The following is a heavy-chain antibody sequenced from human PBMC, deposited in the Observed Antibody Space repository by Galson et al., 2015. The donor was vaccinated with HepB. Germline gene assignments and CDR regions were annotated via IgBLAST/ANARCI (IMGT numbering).Heavy chain of an antibody. CDR1: GYTFTSYG. Sequence: SVKVSCKASGYTFTSYGISWVRQAPGQGLEWMGWISAYNGNTNYAQKLQGRVTMTTDTSTSTAYMELRSLRSDDTAVYYCARDLYYRTENYYMDVWGKGTTVTVSS. J-gene: IGHJ6*03. D-gene: IGHD3-22*01. CDR3: ARDLYYRTENYYMDV. CDR2: ISAYNGNT. V-gene: IGHV1-18*01.